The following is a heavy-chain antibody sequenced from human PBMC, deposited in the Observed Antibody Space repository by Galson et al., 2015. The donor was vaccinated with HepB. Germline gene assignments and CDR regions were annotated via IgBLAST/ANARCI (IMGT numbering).Heavy chain of an antibody. J-gene: IGHJ4*02. Sequence: SLRLSCAACGFTISNSWMNWVRQAPGKGLEWVANINQDGTEKYYMDSVKGRFTISRDSSKNSLNLQMNNLRFEDTAVYYCAGCHYGWYCGQGILVTVSS. CDR1: GFTISNSW. V-gene: IGHV3-7*05. D-gene: IGHD4-17*01. CDR2: INQDGTEK. CDR3: AGCHYGWY.